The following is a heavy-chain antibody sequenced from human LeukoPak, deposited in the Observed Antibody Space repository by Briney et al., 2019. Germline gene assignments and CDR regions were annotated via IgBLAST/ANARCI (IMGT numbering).Heavy chain of an antibody. Sequence: RRASVKVSCKASGYSFTGYYMHWVRQAPGQGLEWMGWSNPNSGGTNYAQKFQGRVTMTRDTSISTAYMELSRLRSDDTAVYYCARDLGCSGGSCYPNNWFDPWGQGTLVTVSS. J-gene: IGHJ5*02. CDR3: ARDLGCSGGSCYPNNWFDP. CDR1: GYSFTGYY. D-gene: IGHD2-15*01. CDR2: SNPNSGGT. V-gene: IGHV1-2*02.